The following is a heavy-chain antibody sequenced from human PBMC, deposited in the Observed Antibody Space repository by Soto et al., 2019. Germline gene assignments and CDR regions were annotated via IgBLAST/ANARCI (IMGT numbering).Heavy chain of an antibody. D-gene: IGHD3-10*01. J-gene: IGHJ6*02. V-gene: IGHV1-69*01. CDR2: IIPIFGTA. CDR3: ARTILWFGETHYYYYYGMDV. CDR1: GGTFSSYA. Sequence: QVQLVQSGAEVKKPGSSVKVSCKASGGTFSSYAISWVRQAPGQGLEWMGGIIPIFGTANYAQKFQGRVTITADESTSTAYMELSSLRSEDTAVYYCARTILWFGETHYYYYYGMDVWGQGTTVTVSS.